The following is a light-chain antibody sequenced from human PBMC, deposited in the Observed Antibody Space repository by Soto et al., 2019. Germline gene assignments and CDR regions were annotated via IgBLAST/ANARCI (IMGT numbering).Light chain of an antibody. Sequence: DIEMTHSPSTLCGYVGDRVPFTCRPSQTIRSWMAWYQPKPGKAPKLLIYKASTLTSGVPSKFSGSGSGTEFTATIAGLQPEDVATYSCQHYNSYSEAFGPGTDVDIK. V-gene: IGKV1-5*03. J-gene: IGKJ3*01. CDR2: KAS. CDR3: QHYNSYSEA. CDR1: QTIRSW.